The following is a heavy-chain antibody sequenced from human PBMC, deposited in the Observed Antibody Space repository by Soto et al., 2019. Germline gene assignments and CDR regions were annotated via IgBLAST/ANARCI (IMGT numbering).Heavy chain of an antibody. CDR1: GFTFSDHY. CDR3: VRLDRRNYFYY. Sequence: EVQLVEAGGGLVQPGGSLRLSCAVSGFTFSDHYMDWVRQAPGKGLEWVGRSRNKANSYTTEYAASVKGRFSISRDDSNESLFLQMNSLKIEDTAVYYCVRLDRRNYFYYWGQGTLVTVSS. J-gene: IGHJ4*02. CDR2: SRNKANSYTT. D-gene: IGHD1-1*01. V-gene: IGHV3-72*01.